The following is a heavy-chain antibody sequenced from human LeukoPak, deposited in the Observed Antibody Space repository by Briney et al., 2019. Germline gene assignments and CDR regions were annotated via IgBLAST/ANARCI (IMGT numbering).Heavy chain of an antibody. D-gene: IGHD3-16*02. V-gene: IGHV3-21*01. CDR2: ISSSSSYI. CDR3: ARARGFGRLGELSLKA. J-gene: IGHJ4*02. Sequence: GGSLRLFCAASGFTFSSYSMNWVRQAPGKGLEWVSSISSSSSYIYYADSVKGRFTISRDNAKNSLYLQMNSLRAEDTAVYYCARARGFGRLGELSLKAWGQGTLVTVSS. CDR1: GFTFSSYS.